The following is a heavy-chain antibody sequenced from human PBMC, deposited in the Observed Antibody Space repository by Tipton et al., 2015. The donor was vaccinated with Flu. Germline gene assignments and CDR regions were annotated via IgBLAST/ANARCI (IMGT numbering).Heavy chain of an antibody. V-gene: IGHV3-74*01. J-gene: IGHJ6*02. D-gene: IGHD3-9*01. CDR1: GFSFSSHW. CDR3: ASFGIDWLDDV. CDR2: INTDGSFP. Sequence: SLRLSCAASGFSFSSHWMHWVRQVPGKGLVWVSHINTDGSFPRYVDSVRGRFTVSRDNAKNTLYLHMNSLRVEDTAVYYCASFGIDWLDDVWGQGTTVTVSS.